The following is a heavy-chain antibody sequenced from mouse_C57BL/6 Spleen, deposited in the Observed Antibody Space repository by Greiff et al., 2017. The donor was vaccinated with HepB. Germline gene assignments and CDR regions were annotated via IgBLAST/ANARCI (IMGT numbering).Heavy chain of an antibody. CDR3: ARDYGSSFPYWYFEG. V-gene: IGHV1-82*01. CDR1: GYAFSSSW. D-gene: IGHD1-1*01. CDR2: IYPGDGDT. J-gene: IGHJ1*03. Sequence: VQLQQSGPELVKPGASVKISCKASGYAFSSSWMNWVKQRPGKGLEWIGRIYPGDGDTNYNGKFKGKATLTADKSSSTAYMQLSSLTSEDSAVYVCARDYGSSFPYWYFEGWGTGTTVTVSS.